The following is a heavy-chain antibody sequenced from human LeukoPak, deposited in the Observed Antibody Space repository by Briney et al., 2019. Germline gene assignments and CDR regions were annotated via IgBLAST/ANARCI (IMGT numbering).Heavy chain of an antibody. Sequence: SETLSLTCTVSGGSVSSGTYYWSWIRQPPGKGLEWIGYIYYSGSTNYNPSLKSRVTISVDSSKNQCSLKLSSVTTADTAVYYCTRSTNLEALDIWGQGTMVTVSS. CDR3: TRSTNLEALDI. D-gene: IGHD2-8*01. CDR1: GGSVSSGTYY. CDR2: IYYSGST. J-gene: IGHJ3*02. V-gene: IGHV4-61*01.